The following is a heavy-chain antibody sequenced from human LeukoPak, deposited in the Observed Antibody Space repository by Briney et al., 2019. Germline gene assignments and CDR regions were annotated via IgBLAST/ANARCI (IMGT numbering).Heavy chain of an antibody. V-gene: IGHV4-38-2*02. Sequence: PGGSLRLSCAASGFTFSSYEMNWVRQAPGKGLEWIGSIYHSGSTYYNPSLKSRVTISVDTSKNQFSLKLSSVTAADTAVYYCARDYDYGGNPPTWGQGTLVTVSS. J-gene: IGHJ5*02. CDR1: GFTFSSYE. CDR3: ARDYDYGGNPPT. D-gene: IGHD4-23*01. CDR2: IYHSGST.